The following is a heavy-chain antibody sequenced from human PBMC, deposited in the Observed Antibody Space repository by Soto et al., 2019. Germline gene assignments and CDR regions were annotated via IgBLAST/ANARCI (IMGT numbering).Heavy chain of an antibody. D-gene: IGHD6-19*01. CDR1: GGSYSISTDS. V-gene: IGHV4-30-2*01. CDR2: IYQSGVT. Sequence: SSETLCLTWSVAGGSYSISTDSWSWIRRPPGKALQWIGFIYQSGVTSYNPSLASRVSISLDRSNNQCSLKLKSVTAADTAVYFCAGMPFTSGLRFDPWGPGTLVTVSS. J-gene: IGHJ5*02. CDR3: AGMPFTSGLRFDP.